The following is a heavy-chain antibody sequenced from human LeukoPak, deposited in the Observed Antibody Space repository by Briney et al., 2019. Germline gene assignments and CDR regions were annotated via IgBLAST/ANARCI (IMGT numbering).Heavy chain of an antibody. CDR2: IYSGGTT. J-gene: IGHJ5*02. V-gene: IGHV3-53*01. CDR1: GFTVRTNY. CDR3: ARDRSAGILNNWFDP. Sequence: TGGSLRLSCAASGFTVRTNYMNWVRQAPGKGLEWVSVIYSGGTTYYADSVQGRFTISRDSSKNTLYLQMNNLRVEDTAVYYCARDRSAGILNNWFDPWGPGTLVTVSS. D-gene: IGHD1-1*01.